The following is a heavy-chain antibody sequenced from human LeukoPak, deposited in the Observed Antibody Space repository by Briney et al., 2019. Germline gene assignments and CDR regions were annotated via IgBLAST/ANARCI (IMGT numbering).Heavy chain of an antibody. V-gene: IGHV3-23*01. CDR2: ISGSGGSA. D-gene: IGHD6-19*01. CDR1: GFAFSRYA. CDR3: IPVAGTGFDY. J-gene: IGHJ4*02. Sequence: GGSLRLSCAASGFAFSRYAMTWVRQAPGKGLEWVSAISGSGGSAYYADSVKGRFTISRDNSKNTLFLQMNSLRAEDTAVYHGIPVAGTGFDYWGQGTLVTVSS.